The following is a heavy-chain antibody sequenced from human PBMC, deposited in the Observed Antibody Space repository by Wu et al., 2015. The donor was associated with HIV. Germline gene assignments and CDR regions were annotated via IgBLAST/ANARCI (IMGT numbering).Heavy chain of an antibody. Sequence: QVQLVQSGAEVKKPGASVKVSCKTSGYIFSTYYMHWVREAPGQGLEWVGIINCRSGATIYGQNFQDRVIMTRDTSTTTVYMELNNLKSEDTAVYYCARVVQYVDAFDIWGQGTMVTVSS. J-gene: IGHJ3*02. V-gene: IGHV1-46*01. D-gene: IGHD1-1*01. CDR2: INCRSGAT. CDR3: ARVVQYVDAFDI. CDR1: GYIFSTYY.